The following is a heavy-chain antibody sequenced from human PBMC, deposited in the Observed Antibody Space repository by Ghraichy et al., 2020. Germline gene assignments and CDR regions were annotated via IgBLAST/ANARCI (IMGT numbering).Heavy chain of an antibody. J-gene: IGHJ4*02. CDR1: GFTFSSYA. CDR2: ISGSGGST. CDR3: AKGKWQIAAATLDY. Sequence: GGSPRLSCAASGFTFSSYAMSWVRQAPGKGLEWVSTISGSGGSTYYTDSVKGRFTTSRDKSKNTVFRQMNSLRAEETAVYYCAKGKWQIAAATLDYWGQGTGVTGSS. D-gene: IGHD6-13*01. V-gene: IGHV3-23*01.